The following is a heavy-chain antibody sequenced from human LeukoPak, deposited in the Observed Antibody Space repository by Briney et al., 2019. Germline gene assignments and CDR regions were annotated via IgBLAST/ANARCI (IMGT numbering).Heavy chain of an antibody. CDR3: ARADFVDACPYLIGP. D-gene: IGHD3-3*01. Sequence: ASVRVSCKTSGYSFTDYYIHWVRQAPGQGLEWMGWINPKSGRTSSARKFQGWVTMTRDPSISTVYMDMAWLTSDDTAIYFCARADFVDACPYLIGPWGQGTLVTVSS. V-gene: IGHV1-2*04. J-gene: IGHJ5*02. CDR1: GYSFTDYY. CDR2: INPKSGRT.